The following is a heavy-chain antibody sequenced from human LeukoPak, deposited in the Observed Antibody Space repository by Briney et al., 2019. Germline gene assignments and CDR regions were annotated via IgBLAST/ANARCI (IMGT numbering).Heavy chain of an antibody. D-gene: IGHD2-15*01. J-gene: IGHJ3*02. CDR2: FQTGGST. V-gene: IGHV4-61*02. Sequence: SETLSLTCTVSGDSISSGNYYWSWIRQPAGEGLEWIGRFQTGGSTNYNPSLKSRVTISVDTSKNQFSLNLTSVTAADTAVYYCARDFPPWWVSGQGRGEDAFDIWGQGTMVTVSS. CDR1: GDSISSGNYY. CDR3: ARDFPPWWVSGQGRGEDAFDI.